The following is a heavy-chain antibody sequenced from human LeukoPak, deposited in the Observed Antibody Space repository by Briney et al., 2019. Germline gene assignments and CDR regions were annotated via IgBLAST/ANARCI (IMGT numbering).Heavy chain of an antibody. Sequence: GGSLRLSCAASGFTFSSYAMNWVRQAPGKGLEWVSAISGSGGSTYYADSVKGRFTISRDNAKNSLYLQMNSLRAEDTAVYYCAGDRSNFYGRSYYMDVWGKGTTVTVSS. V-gene: IGHV3-23*01. CDR3: AGDRSNFYGRSYYMDV. J-gene: IGHJ6*03. D-gene: IGHD2/OR15-2a*01. CDR2: ISGSGGST. CDR1: GFTFSSYA.